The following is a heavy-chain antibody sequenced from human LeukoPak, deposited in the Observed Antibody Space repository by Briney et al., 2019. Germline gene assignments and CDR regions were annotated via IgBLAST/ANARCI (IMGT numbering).Heavy chain of an antibody. CDR3: ARQGYGGNSQGAADY. CDR2: INPHSGGT. Sequence: ASVKVSCKASGYTFTGYYMHWVRQAPGQGLEWMGWINPHSGGTNYAQKFQGRVTMTRDTSISTAYMEMSRLRSDDTAVYYCARQGYGGNSQGAADYWGQGTLVTVSP. J-gene: IGHJ4*02. V-gene: IGHV1-2*02. D-gene: IGHD4-23*01. CDR1: GYTFTGYY.